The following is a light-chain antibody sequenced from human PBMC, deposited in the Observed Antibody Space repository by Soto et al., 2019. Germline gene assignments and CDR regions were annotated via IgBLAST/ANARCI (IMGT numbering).Light chain of an antibody. V-gene: IGKV1-5*03. CDR1: QSISSR. Sequence: IQMTHSPSTLSASVLYRVTISFLASQSISSRLAWYQQKPGKAPNLLIYKASTLESGVPSRFSGSGSGTEFTLTISSLQPEDFATYYCQQYTSYSRTFGQGTKVDIK. CDR3: QQYTSYSRT. J-gene: IGKJ1*01. CDR2: KAS.